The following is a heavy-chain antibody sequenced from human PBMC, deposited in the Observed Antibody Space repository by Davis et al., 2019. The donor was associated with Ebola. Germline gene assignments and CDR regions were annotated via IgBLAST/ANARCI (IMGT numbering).Heavy chain of an antibody. CDR3: ARGSGLEFCSGGSCYRSFYYYYGMDV. CDR1: GGSFSGYY. CDR2: INHIGTT. D-gene: IGHD2-15*01. V-gene: IGHV4-34*01. Sequence: SQTLSLTCALYGGSFSGYYWSWIRQPPGKGLEWIGEINHIGTTNYHPSLKSRVTISVDTSKNQFSLKLSSVTAADTAVYYCARGSGLEFCSGGSCYRSFYYYYGMDVWGQGTTVTVSS. J-gene: IGHJ6*02.